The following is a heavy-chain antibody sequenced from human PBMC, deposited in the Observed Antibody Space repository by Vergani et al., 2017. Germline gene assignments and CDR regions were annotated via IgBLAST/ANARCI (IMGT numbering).Heavy chain of an antibody. Sequence: EVHLVESGGGLLQPGRSLRLSCSGSGFTLGDYAMTWVRQAPGEGLEWVSAISGSGGSTYYADSVKGRFTISRDNSKNTLYLQMNSLRAEDTAVYYCAKDSGIQLWSTGFYYYYMDVWGKGTTVTVSS. CDR1: GFTLGDYA. D-gene: IGHD5-18*01. J-gene: IGHJ6*03. CDR3: AKDSGIQLWSTGFYYYYMDV. V-gene: IGHV3-23*04. CDR2: ISGSGGST.